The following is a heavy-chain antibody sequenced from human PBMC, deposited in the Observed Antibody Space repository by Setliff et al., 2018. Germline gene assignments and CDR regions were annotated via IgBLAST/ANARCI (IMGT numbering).Heavy chain of an antibody. D-gene: IGHD3-10*01. CDR3: ARHLLVQGTYHFDY. J-gene: IGHJ4*02. CDR1: GGSISSYY. Sequence: SETLSLTCTVSGGSISSYYWSWIRQPPGKGLEWIGYIYNSGSTYYNPSLKGRVTLSVDTTKNQFSLKLTSMTAADTAVYFCARHLLVQGTYHFDYWGQGSPVTVSS. V-gene: IGHV4-59*04. CDR2: IYNSGST.